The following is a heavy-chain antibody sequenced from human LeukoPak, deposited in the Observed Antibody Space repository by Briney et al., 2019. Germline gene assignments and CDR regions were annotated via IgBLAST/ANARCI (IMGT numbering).Heavy chain of an antibody. V-gene: IGHV3-7*01. J-gene: IGHJ6*03. CDR1: GFTFSSYW. D-gene: IGHD6-19*01. Sequence: PGGSLRLPCAASGFTFSSYWMSWVRQAPGKGLEWVANIKQDGSEKYYVDSVKGRFTISRDNAKNSLYLQMNSLRAEDTAVYYCARADSIAVAGTDYYYYMDVWGKGTTVTVSS. CDR2: IKQDGSEK. CDR3: ARADSIAVAGTDYYYYMDV.